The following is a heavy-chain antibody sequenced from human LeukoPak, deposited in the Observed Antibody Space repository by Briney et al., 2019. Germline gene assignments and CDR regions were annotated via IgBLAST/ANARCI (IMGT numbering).Heavy chain of an antibody. J-gene: IGHJ4*02. CDR3: ARGYCSSTSCQYYFDY. D-gene: IGHD2-2*01. V-gene: IGHV4-4*07. CDR2: IHTSGIT. CDR1: GGSITSYY. Sequence: PSETLSLTCTVSGGSITSYYWSCIRQPAGKGLEWIGRIHTSGITNYNPSLKSRVTMSVDTSKNQFSLKLSSVTAADTAVYYCARGYCSSTSCQYYFDYWGQGTLVTVSS.